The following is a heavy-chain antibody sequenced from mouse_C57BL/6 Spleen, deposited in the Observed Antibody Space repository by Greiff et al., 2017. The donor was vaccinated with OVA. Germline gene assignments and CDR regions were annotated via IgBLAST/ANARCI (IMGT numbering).Heavy chain of an antibody. D-gene: IGHD1-1*01. CDR2: ISDGGSYT. J-gene: IGHJ4*01. CDR3: ARGLYYYGSSPYYAMDY. V-gene: IGHV5-4*03. CDR1: GFTFSSYA. Sequence: EVKLVESGGGLVKPGGSLKLSCAASGFTFSSYALSWVRQTPGKRLEWVATISDGGSYTYYPDNVKGRVTISRDNAKNNLYLQMSHLKSEDTAMYYCARGLYYYGSSPYYAMDYWGQGTSVTVSS.